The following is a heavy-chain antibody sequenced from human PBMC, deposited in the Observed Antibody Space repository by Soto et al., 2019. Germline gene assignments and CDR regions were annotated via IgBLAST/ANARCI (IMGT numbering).Heavy chain of an antibody. J-gene: IGHJ4*02. Sequence: SVKVSCKASGGTFSSYTISWVRQAPGQGLEWMGRIIPILGIANYAQKFQGRVTITADKSTSTAYMELSSLRSEDTAVYYCARASRGYSSSGGLAYWGQGTLVTVSS. CDR3: ARASRGYSSSGGLAY. D-gene: IGHD6-13*01. CDR2: IIPILGIA. CDR1: GGTFSSYT. V-gene: IGHV1-69*02.